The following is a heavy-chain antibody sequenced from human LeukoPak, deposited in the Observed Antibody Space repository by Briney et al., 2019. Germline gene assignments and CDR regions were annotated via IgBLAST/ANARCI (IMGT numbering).Heavy chain of an antibody. V-gene: IGHV3-7*01. CDR2: IKPDGSDK. Sequence: GGSLRLSCAASDFTFSSYWMSWVRQAPGKGLEWVANIKPDGSDKYYVDSVKGRFTISRDNAKSSLYLQMDGLRAEDTAVYYCARDSFSLYYYDTSGYYDCWGQGTLVTVSS. J-gene: IGHJ4*02. CDR3: ARDSFSLYYYDTSGYYDC. CDR1: DFTFSSYW. D-gene: IGHD3-22*01.